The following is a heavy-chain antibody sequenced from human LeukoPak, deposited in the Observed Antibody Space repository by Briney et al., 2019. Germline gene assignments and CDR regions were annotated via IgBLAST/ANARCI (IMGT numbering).Heavy chain of an antibody. CDR3: ARAALQYYDSSVLY. V-gene: IGHV3-30*04. CDR1: GFTFSSYA. J-gene: IGHJ4*02. D-gene: IGHD3-22*01. CDR2: ISYDGSNK. Sequence: GGSLRLSCAASGFTFSSYAMHWVRQAPGKGLEWVAVISYDGSNKYYADSVKGRFTISRDNSKNTLYLQMNRLRAEDTAVYYCARAALQYYDSSVLYWGQGTLVTVSS.